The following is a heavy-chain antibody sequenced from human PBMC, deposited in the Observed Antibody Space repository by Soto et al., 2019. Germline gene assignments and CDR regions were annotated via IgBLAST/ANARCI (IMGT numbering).Heavy chain of an antibody. V-gene: IGHV3-30-3*01. Sequence: QVQLVESGGGVVQPGRSLRLSCAASGFTFSSYAMHWVRQAPGKGLEWVAVISYDGSNKYYADSVKGRFTISRDNSKNTLYLQMNSLRAEDTAVYYCVRRPTTTGLDYWGQGTLVTVSS. D-gene: IGHD1-26*01. CDR1: GFTFSSYA. CDR2: ISYDGSNK. CDR3: VRRPTTTGLDY. J-gene: IGHJ4*02.